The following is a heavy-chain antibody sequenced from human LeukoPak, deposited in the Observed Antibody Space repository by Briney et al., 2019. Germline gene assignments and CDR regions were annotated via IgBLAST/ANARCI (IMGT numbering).Heavy chain of an antibody. Sequence: GGSLRLSCAASGFPLSSYAMSWVRQGPGKGLEWVAATSSSDPGTYHADSVRGRFTISRDNSKNTLYPQMNSLRAEDTAVYYCAKAPGMRRHFDYWGQGTLVTVSS. CDR2: TSSSDPGT. J-gene: IGHJ4*02. D-gene: IGHD1-14*01. V-gene: IGHV3-23*01. CDR1: GFPLSSYA. CDR3: AKAPGMRRHFDY.